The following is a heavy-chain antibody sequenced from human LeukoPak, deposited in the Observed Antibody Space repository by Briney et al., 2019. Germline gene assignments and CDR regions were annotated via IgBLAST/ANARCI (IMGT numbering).Heavy chain of an antibody. CDR2: INPSGGST. CDR1: GYTFTSYY. Sequence: ASVKVSCKASGYTFTSYYMHWVRQAPGQGLEGMGIINPSGGSTSYAQKFQGRVTMTRDTSTSTVYMELSSLRSEDTAVYYCARDEGDYGCRNWGQGTLVTVSS. V-gene: IGHV1-46*01. D-gene: IGHD4-17*01. J-gene: IGHJ4*02. CDR3: ARDEGDYGCRN.